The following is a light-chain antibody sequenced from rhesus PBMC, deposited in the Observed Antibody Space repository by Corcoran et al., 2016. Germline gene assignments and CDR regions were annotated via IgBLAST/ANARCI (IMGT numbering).Light chain of an antibody. J-gene: IGKJ4*01. CDR3: QQHDNSPLT. V-gene: IGKV1-69*01. CDR2: RAS. CDR1: QGISNW. Sequence: DIQMTQSPSSLSASVGDRVTITCRASQGISNWLAWYQQKPGKAPNLLIYRASNLETGVPSRFSGSGSGTAFTLTISSLQPEDIATYYCQQHDNSPLTFGGGTKVEL.